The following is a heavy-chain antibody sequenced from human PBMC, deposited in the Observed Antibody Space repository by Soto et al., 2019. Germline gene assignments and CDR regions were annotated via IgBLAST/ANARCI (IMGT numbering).Heavy chain of an antibody. CDR1: GGSFSGYY. CDR2: INHSGST. CDR3: ARGDIVVVPAAMESYWYFDL. D-gene: IGHD2-2*01. J-gene: IGHJ2*01. V-gene: IGHV4-34*01. Sequence: QVQLQQWGAGLLKPSETLSLTCAVYGGSFSGYYWSWIRQPPGKGLEWIGEINHSGSTNYNPSLKSRVPLSVDTSKNPFSLKLSSVTAADPAVYYCARGDIVVVPAAMESYWYFDLWGRGTLVTVSS.